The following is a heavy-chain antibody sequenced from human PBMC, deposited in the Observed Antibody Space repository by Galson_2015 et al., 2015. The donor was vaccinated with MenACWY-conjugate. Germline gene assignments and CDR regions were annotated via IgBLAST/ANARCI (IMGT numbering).Heavy chain of an antibody. D-gene: IGHD5-18*01. CDR2: ISSSSSTI. Sequence: SLRLSCAASGFTFSTYSMNWVRQAPGKGLEWVSYISSSSSTIYYADSVKGRFTISRDNAKNSLYLQMNTLRDEDTAVYYCARIPAYTYGSFACWGPGTLVTVSS. J-gene: IGHJ4*02. CDR3: ARIPAYTYGSFAC. V-gene: IGHV3-48*02. CDR1: GFTFSTYS.